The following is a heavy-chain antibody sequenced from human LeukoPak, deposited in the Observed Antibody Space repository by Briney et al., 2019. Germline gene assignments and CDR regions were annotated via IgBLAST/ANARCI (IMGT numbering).Heavy chain of an antibody. J-gene: IGHJ3*02. CDR3: AVPSRKTGGDAFDI. V-gene: IGHV4-4*09. Sequence: SETLSLTCTVSGGSISSYYWSWIRQPPGKGLEWIGYIYTSGSTNYNPSLKSRVTISVDTSKNQFSLKLSSVTAADTAVYYCAVPSRKTGGDAFDIWGQGTMVTVSP. CDR1: GGSISSYY. CDR2: IYTSGST. D-gene: IGHD2-8*02.